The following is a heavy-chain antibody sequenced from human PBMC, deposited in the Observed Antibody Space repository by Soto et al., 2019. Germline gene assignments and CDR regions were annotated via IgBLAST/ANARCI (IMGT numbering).Heavy chain of an antibody. CDR1: GGSISSSSYY. Sequence: PSETLSLTCTVSGGSISSSSYYWGWIRQPPGKGLEWIGSIYYSGSTYYNPSLKSRVTISVDTSKNQFSLKLSSVTAADTAVYYCATLLSTVTTENYYYYYGMDVWGQGTTVT. V-gene: IGHV4-39*01. J-gene: IGHJ6*01. CDR2: IYYSGST. CDR3: ATLLSTVTTENYYYYYGMDV. D-gene: IGHD4-17*01.